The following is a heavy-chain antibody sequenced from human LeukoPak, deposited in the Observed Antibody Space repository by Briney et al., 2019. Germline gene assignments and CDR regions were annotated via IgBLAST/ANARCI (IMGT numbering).Heavy chain of an antibody. J-gene: IGHJ4*02. V-gene: IGHV4-34*01. CDR1: GGSFSGYY. CDR3: ARGLTH. Sequence: PSETLSLTCTVSGGSFSGYYWRWIRQPPGKGLEWIGEINHSGNPNYNPSLKSRLTISVDTSGNQLSLKLSSVTAADTGVYYCARGLTHWGQGTLVTVSS. CDR2: INHSGNP.